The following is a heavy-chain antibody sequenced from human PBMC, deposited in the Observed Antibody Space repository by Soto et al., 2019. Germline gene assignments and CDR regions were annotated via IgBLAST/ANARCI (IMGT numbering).Heavy chain of an antibody. CDR1: GFTFSRNY. CDR2: IYSGGST. J-gene: IGHJ4*02. D-gene: IGHD1-1*01. Sequence: PGGSLSLSCAASGFTFSRNYMSWVRQAPGKGLEWVSVIYSGGSTYYADSVKGRFTISRDNSKNTLYLQMNSLRAEDTAVYYCARDGRTGTTGRYFDYWGQGTLVTVSS. CDR3: ARDGRTGTTGRYFDY. V-gene: IGHV3-53*01.